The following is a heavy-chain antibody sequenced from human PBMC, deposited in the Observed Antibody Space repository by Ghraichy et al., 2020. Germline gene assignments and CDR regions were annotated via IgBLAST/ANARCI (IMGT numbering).Heavy chain of an antibody. V-gene: IGHV3-23*01. CDR2: ISAGSYNT. D-gene: IGHD2-8*01. CDR3: TKDRYCTRSKCPFDY. Sequence: GSLRLSCATSDFSLTEYAVSWVRQAPGQGLEWISAISAGSYNTYYADSVRGRFAISTDISKTTVYLQMNSLRDDDTAVYFCTKDRYCTRSKCPFDYWGQGTLVTVSS. J-gene: IGHJ4*02. CDR1: DFSLTEYA.